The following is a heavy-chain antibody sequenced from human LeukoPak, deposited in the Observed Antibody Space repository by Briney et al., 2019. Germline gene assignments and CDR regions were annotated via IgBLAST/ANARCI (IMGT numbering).Heavy chain of an antibody. CDR2: IYYSGST. J-gene: IGHJ3*02. D-gene: IGHD4-23*01. CDR3: ARVGNSGSFEI. Sequence: PSETLSLTCALSGASISGSDYYWGWIRQSPGKGLEWVGHIYYSGSTNYNPSLKSRVTISVDTSKNQFSLRLSSVTAADTAVYYCARVGNSGSFEIWGQGTMITVSS. V-gene: IGHV4-61*08. CDR1: GASISGSDYY.